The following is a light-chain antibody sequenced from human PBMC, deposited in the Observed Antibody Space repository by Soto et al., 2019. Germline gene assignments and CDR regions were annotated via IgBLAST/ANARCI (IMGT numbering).Light chain of an antibody. CDR3: QQYYTTLT. V-gene: IGKV4-1*01. CDR1: QSVLYNSDNKNY. Sequence: DIVMTQSPDSLAVSLGERATINCKSSQSVLYNSDNKNYLAWYQQKPGQPPKLLIYWASTRDFGVPDRFSGSGSGADFTLTISSLQDEDVAVYYCQQYYTTLTFGGGTKVEIK. CDR2: WAS. J-gene: IGKJ4*01.